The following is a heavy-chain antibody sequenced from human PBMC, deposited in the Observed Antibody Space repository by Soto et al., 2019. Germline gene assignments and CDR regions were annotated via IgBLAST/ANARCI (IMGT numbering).Heavy chain of an antibody. CDR1: GGSISSYY. J-gene: IGHJ6*03. CDR3: ARFWYSGYDFYSSSWDYYYYYMDV. CDR2: IYYSGST. D-gene: IGHD5-12*01. Sequence: SETLSLTCTVSGGSISSYYWSWIRQPPGKGLEWIGYIYYSGSTNYNPSLKSRVTISVATSKNQFSLKLSSVTAADTAVYYCARFWYSGYDFYSSSWDYYYYYMDVWGKGTTVTVSS. V-gene: IGHV4-59*08.